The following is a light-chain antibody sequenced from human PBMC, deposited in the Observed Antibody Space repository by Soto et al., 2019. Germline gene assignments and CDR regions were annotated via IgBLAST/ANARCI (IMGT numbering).Light chain of an antibody. Sequence: QTVVTQEPSLTVSPGGTGTLTCASSTGAVTSGYYANWFQQKPGQAPRALISSTSNKHSWTPARFSGSLLGGKAALTLSGVQPEDEAEYYCLLFYRDAWVFGGGTKLTVL. J-gene: IGLJ3*02. CDR2: STS. V-gene: IGLV7-43*01. CDR1: TGAVTSGYY. CDR3: LLFYRDAWV.